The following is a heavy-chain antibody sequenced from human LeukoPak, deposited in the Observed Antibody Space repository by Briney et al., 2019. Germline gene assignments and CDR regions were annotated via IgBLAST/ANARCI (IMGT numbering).Heavy chain of an antibody. D-gene: IGHD3-10*01. CDR1: GYTSTGYY. Sequence: ASVKVSCKASGYTSTGYYMHWVRQAPGQGLEWMGWINPNSGGTNYAQKFQGRVTMTRDTSISTAYMELSRLRSDDTAVYYCARDPLGVEDAFDIWGQGTMVTVSS. J-gene: IGHJ3*02. CDR2: INPNSGGT. V-gene: IGHV1-2*02. CDR3: ARDPLGVEDAFDI.